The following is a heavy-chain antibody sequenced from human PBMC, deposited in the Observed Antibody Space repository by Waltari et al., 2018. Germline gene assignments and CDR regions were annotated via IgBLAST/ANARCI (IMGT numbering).Heavy chain of an antibody. CDR3: ARKAGSGYPYGPFYYDN. CDR2: INVDGGYI. Sequence: EVHLAESGRGVVQPGGSLRLSCTGSGFRFGAYWRHWVRQAPGKRLEWVSRINVDGGYISYGDSVKGRFTISRDNAKNTVFLQLNSLRADDTAVYFCARKAGSGYPYGPFYYDNWGQGTLVTVSS. D-gene: IGHD5-12*01. J-gene: IGHJ4*02. V-gene: IGHV3-74*01. CDR1: GFRFGAYW.